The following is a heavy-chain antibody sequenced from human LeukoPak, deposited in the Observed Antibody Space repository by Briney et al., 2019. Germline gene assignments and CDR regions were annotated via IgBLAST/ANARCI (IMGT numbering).Heavy chain of an antibody. CDR1: GGSISGWY. D-gene: IGHD5-18*01. Sequence: PSETLSLTCTVSGGSISGWYWSWIRQPPGKGLEWIGYIYGSGNTNYNPSLKSRVTMSIDTSKNQFSLKLSSVTAADTAVYYCARLGEYSYKDWGQGTLVTVSS. CDR2: IYGSGNT. CDR3: ARLGEYSYKD. J-gene: IGHJ4*02. V-gene: IGHV4-59*01.